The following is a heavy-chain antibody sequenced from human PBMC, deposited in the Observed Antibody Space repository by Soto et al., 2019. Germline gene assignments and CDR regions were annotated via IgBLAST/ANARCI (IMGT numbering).Heavy chain of an antibody. J-gene: IGHJ4*02. D-gene: IGHD3-10*01. Sequence: SETLSLTCAVYGGSFSGYYWSGIRQPPGKGLEWIGEINHSGSTNYNPSLKSRVTISVDTSKNQFSLKLSSVTAADTAVYYCARGRPYYYGSGSRVDLWGQGTLVTVSS. CDR2: INHSGST. CDR1: GGSFSGYY. CDR3: ARGRPYYYGSGSRVDL. V-gene: IGHV4-34*01.